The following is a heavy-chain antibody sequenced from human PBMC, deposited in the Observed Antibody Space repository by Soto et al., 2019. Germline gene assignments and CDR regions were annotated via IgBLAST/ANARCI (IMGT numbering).Heavy chain of an antibody. CDR1: GFTFSNYG. Sequence: QVQLVESGGGLVQPGRSLRLSCAASGFTFSNYGMYWVRQAPGKGLEWVAVISYDGSYKYYADSVKGRFTISRDNSKNTLYLQKKSLRAEDTAAYSCAKDLALTRCICTSCYAYYYYGMAVWGEGTTVTVSS. V-gene: IGHV3-30*18. D-gene: IGHD2-2*01. J-gene: IGHJ6*04. CDR3: AKDLALTRCICTSCYAYYYYGMAV. CDR2: ISYDGSYK.